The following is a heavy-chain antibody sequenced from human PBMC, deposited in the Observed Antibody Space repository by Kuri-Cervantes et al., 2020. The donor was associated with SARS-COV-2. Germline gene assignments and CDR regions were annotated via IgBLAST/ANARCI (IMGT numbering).Heavy chain of an antibody. J-gene: IGHJ6*03. CDR2: ITRSSVYI. CDR3: ARVITALYYYYYMDV. V-gene: IGHV3-21*04. D-gene: IGHD5-18*01. Sequence: GGSLRLSCAASGFTFSSYAMSWVRQAPGKGLGWVSSITRSSVYISYADSLKGRFTISRDNSKNTLYLQMNSLRAEDTALYHCARVITALYYYYYMDVWGKGTTVTVSS. CDR1: GFTFSSYA.